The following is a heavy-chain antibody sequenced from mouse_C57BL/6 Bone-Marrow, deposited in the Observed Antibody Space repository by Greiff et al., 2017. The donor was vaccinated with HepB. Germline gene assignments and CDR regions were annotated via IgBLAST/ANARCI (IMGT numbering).Heavy chain of an antibody. V-gene: IGHV7-3*01. D-gene: IGHD1-1*01. CDR2: IRNKANGYTT. CDR1: GFTFTDYY. CDR3: ARMGDYGSYAMDY. Sequence: EVQGVESGGGLVQPGGSLSLSCAASGFTFTDYYMSWVRQPPGKALEWLGFIRNKANGYTTEYSASVKGRFTISRDNSQSILYLQMNALRAEDSATYYCARMGDYGSYAMDYWGQGTSVTVSS. J-gene: IGHJ4*01.